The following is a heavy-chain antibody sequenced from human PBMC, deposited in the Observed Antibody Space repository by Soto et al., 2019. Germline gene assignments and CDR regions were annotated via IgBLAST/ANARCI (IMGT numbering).Heavy chain of an antibody. CDR1: GYTFTRYT. CDR3: ARDFSGPMDY. V-gene: IGHV1-46*01. J-gene: IGHJ4*02. CDR2: IYPSGGST. D-gene: IGHD3-10*01. Sequence: ASVKVSCKASGYTFTRYTMHWVRQAPGQGLEWMGIIYPSGGSTRNAQKFQGRVTMTRDTSTSTVYMELSSLRSEDTAVYYCARDFSGPMDYWGRGTLVTVSS.